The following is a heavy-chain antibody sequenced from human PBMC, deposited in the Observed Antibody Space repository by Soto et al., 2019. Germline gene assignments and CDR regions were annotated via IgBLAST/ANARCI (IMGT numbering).Heavy chain of an antibody. V-gene: IGHV3-23*01. CDR2: ILVDGRT. CDR3: AKATATGGGAFDI. D-gene: IGHD2-8*02. Sequence: GGSLRLSCAASGCICSSYDLYWVRKAPGTGLEWVSTILVDGRTFYVDTVKGRFTISRDSSQNTVYLQMNSLTAGDTALYYCAKATATGGGAFDICGQGTMVTVSS. CDR1: GCICSSYD. J-gene: IGHJ3*02.